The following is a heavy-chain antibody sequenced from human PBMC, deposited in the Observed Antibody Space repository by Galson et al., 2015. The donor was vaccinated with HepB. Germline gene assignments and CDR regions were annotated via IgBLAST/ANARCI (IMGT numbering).Heavy chain of an antibody. J-gene: IGHJ5*02. CDR3: ARQEENYDILTGHSNWFDP. Sequence: SETLSLTCTVSGGSISSSIYYWGWIRQPPGKGLEWIGSIYYSGSTYYNPSLKSRVTISVDTSKNQFSLKLSSVTAADTAVYYCARQEENYDILTGHSNWFDPWGQGTLVTVSS. CDR1: GGSISSSIYY. CDR2: IYYSGST. D-gene: IGHD3-9*01. V-gene: IGHV4-39*01.